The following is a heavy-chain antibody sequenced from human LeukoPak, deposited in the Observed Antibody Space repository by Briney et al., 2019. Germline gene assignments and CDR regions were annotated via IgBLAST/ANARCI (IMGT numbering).Heavy chain of an antibody. CDR1: GFTFDDYA. J-gene: IGHJ6*02. V-gene: IGHV3-9*01. CDR2: ISWNSGSI. CDR3: AKDIARYYYYYGMDV. Sequence: GGSLRLSCAASGFTFDDYAMHWVRQAPGKGLEWVSGISWNSGSIGYADSVKGRFTISRDNAKNSLYLQMSSLRAEDTALYYCAKDIARYYYYYGMDVWGQGTTATVSS.